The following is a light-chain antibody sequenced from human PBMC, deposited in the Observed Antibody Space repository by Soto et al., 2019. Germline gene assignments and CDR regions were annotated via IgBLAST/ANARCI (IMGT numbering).Light chain of an antibody. Sequence: DIVMTQSPDSLAVSLGERATINCKSSQSVLYSSNNKNYLAWYQQKPGQPPKLLIYWASTRESGVPDRFSGSVSVTDFTLTISSLQAEDVAVYYCQQYYSTPPWTFGQGTKVEIK. CDR2: WAS. J-gene: IGKJ1*01. V-gene: IGKV4-1*01. CDR1: QSVLYSSNNKNY. CDR3: QQYYSTPPWT.